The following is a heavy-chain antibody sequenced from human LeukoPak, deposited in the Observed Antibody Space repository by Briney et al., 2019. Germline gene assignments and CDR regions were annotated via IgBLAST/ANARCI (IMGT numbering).Heavy chain of an antibody. Sequence: ASVKVSCKASGYTFTSYDINWVRQATGQGLEWMGWMNPNSGNTGYAQKFQGRVTMTRNTSISTAYMELRSLRSDDTAVYYCARAATPWYSGSYYRPMGEYFQHWGQGTLVTVSS. CDR3: ARAATPWYSGSYYRPMGEYFQH. V-gene: IGHV1-8*01. CDR1: GYTFTSYD. J-gene: IGHJ1*01. CDR2: MNPNSGNT. D-gene: IGHD1-26*01.